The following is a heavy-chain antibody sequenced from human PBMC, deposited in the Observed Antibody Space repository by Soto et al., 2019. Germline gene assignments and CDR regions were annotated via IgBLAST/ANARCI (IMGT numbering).Heavy chain of an antibody. CDR1: GFTFSSFA. V-gene: IGHV3-23*01. Sequence: EVQLLESGGGLVQPGGSLRLSCAASGFTFSSFAMTWVRQAPGKGLEWVSSLTGSGDSTYYADSVKGRFTISGDTSKNTLYLQRNSPRADDTALYYCAKGTAVTTGDMAYWGQGTQVTVSS. J-gene: IGHJ4*02. D-gene: IGHD4-17*01. CDR2: LTGSGDST. CDR3: AKGTAVTTGDMAY.